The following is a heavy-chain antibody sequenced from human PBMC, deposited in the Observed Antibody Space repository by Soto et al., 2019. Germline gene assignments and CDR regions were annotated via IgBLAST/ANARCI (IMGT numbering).Heavy chain of an antibody. J-gene: IGHJ6*02. Sequence: PGLSLRLSCAASGFTFSSYARSCGRQAPGNGLERVSAISGSGGITYYAYSVNGRFTSSRDNSKNTLYLQMNSLRAEDTAVYYCAKESMTTVTRYYYGMDVWGQGTTVTVS. D-gene: IGHD4-17*01. CDR2: ISGSGGIT. CDR3: AKESMTTVTRYYYGMDV. CDR1: GFTFSSYA. V-gene: IGHV3-23*01.